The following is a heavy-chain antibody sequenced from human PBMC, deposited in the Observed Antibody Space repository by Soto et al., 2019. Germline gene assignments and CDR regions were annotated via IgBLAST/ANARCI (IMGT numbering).Heavy chain of an antibody. CDR1: GFTFSNSW. CDR3: VKVLARGVGVPRFYFDS. D-gene: IGHD2-2*01. V-gene: IGHV3-74*01. Sequence: GGSLRLSCAASGFTFSNSWMHWVRQVSGKGLEWVSRINADGTSTSYADSVKGRFTISRDNAKNTLYLHVNSLRAEDTAVYYCVKVLARGVGVPRFYFDSWGQGALVTVS. CDR2: INADGTST. J-gene: IGHJ4*02.